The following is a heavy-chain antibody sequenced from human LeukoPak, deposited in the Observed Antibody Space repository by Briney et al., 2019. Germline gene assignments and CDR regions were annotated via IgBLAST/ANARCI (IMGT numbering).Heavy chain of an antibody. Sequence: SETLSLTSAVYGGSFSGYYWSWIRQPQGKGLEWMGEINHSGSTNYNPSLKSRVTISVDTSKNQFSLKLSSVTAADTAVYYCARGRRYYDSSGYFARLYYFDYWGQGTLVTVSS. CDR3: ARGRRYYDSSGYFARLYYFDY. J-gene: IGHJ4*02. D-gene: IGHD3-22*01. CDR2: INHSGST. V-gene: IGHV4-34*01. CDR1: GGSFSGYY.